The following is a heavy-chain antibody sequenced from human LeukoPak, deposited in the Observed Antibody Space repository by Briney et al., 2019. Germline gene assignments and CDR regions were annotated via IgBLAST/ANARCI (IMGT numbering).Heavy chain of an antibody. CDR1: GFTVSSYS. J-gene: IGHJ4*02. CDR2: ISSSSSYI. CDR3: ARAGGYSSSRGRRGIYFDY. D-gene: IGHD6-13*01. Sequence: WGSLCLSCAASGFTVSSYSMNWVRQPPGKGMELESSISSSSSYISYADSVNGRFTISRDNAKNSLYLQMNSLRAEDTAVYYCARAGGYSSSRGRRGIYFDYWGQGTLVTVSS. V-gene: IGHV3-21*01.